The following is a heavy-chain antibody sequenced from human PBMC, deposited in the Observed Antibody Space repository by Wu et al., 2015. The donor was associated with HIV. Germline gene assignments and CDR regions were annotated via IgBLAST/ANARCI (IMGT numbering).Heavy chain of an antibody. J-gene: IGHJ6*02. D-gene: IGHD2-15*01. CDR2: IIPIFGTA. V-gene: IGHV1-69*01. CDR3: AREPGGGVDV. CDR1: GYTFSAYD. Sequence: QVQLVQSETEMKKPGASLKVSCKASGYTFSAYDINWVRQAPGQGLEWMGGIIPIFGTANYAQKFQGRVTITTDESTSTAYMELSSLRSEDTAVYYCAREPGGGVDVWGQGTTVTVSS.